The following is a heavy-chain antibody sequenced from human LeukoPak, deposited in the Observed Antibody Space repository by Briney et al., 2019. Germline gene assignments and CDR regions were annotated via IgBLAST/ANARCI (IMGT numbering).Heavy chain of an antibody. V-gene: IGHV4-34*01. CDR2: INHSGST. J-gene: IGHJ4*02. D-gene: IGHD1-26*01. CDR3: ARAAYSGSYYVDY. CDR1: GGSFSGYY. Sequence: SETLSLTCAVYGGSFSGYYWSWIRQPPGKGLEWIGEINHSGSTNYNPSLKSRVTISVDTSKNQFSLKLSSVTAADTAVYYCARAAYSGSYYVDYWGQGTLLTVSS.